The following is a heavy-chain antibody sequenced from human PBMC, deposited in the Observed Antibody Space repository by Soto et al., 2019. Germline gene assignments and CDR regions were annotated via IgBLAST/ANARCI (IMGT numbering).Heavy chain of an antibody. V-gene: IGHV2-5*02. CDR1: GLSLSTTGVG. CDR2: IYWDDDK. D-gene: IGHD2-21*02. Sequence: QITLKESGPTLVKPTQTLTLTCTFSGLSLSTTGVGVGWIRQPPGKALEWLALIYWDDDKRYSPSLKSRLTIPKATPKNQVVLTMTNMDPVDTATYYCVQSRCGGDCLQSYSSHSYYGLDVWGQGTTVTVSS. J-gene: IGHJ6*02. CDR3: VQSRCGGDCLQSYSSHSYYGLDV.